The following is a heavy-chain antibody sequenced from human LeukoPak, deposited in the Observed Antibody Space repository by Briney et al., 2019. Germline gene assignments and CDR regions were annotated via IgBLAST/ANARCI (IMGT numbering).Heavy chain of an antibody. Sequence: ASVKVSFKVSGYTLTELSMHWVRQAPGKGREWMGGFDPEDGETIYAQKFQGRVTMTEDTSTDTAYMELSSLRSEDTAVYYCATVNSSSTVTTLDYYYYYMDVWGKGTTVTVSS. D-gene: IGHD4-11*01. V-gene: IGHV1-24*01. CDR1: GYTLTELS. CDR2: FDPEDGET. J-gene: IGHJ6*03. CDR3: ATVNSSSTVTTLDYYYYYMDV.